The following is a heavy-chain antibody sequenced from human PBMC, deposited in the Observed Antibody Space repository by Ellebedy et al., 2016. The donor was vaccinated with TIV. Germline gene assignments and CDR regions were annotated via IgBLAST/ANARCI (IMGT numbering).Heavy chain of an antibody. V-gene: IGHV4-39*07. CDR3: ARPRTTVVTWDWYFDL. D-gene: IGHD4-23*01. CDR2: IYYSGST. CDR1: GGSIFSSSYY. Sequence: SETLSLTCSVSGGSIFSSSYYWGWIRQPPGKGLEWIGAIYYSGSTYYNPSLKSRVTISLDESKNHFSLKLTSVTAADTAVYYCARPRTTVVTWDWYFDLWGRGTLVTVSS. J-gene: IGHJ2*01.